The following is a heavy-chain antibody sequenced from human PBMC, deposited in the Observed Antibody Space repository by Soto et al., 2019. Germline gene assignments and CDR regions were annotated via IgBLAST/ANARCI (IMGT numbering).Heavy chain of an antibody. CDR1: GDSVSSNSAG. V-gene: IGHV6-1*01. D-gene: IGHD3-10*01. CDR3: TVITWFRRMDV. J-gene: IGHJ6*02. CDR2: TYYKSKWKN. Sequence: SQTLSLTCVISGDSVSSNSAGWNWIRHSPSRGLEWLGRTYYKSKWKNDYALSVKSRITINPDTSKNQFSLHLYSVTPEDTAVYYCTVITWFRRMDVWGQGTPVTVSS.